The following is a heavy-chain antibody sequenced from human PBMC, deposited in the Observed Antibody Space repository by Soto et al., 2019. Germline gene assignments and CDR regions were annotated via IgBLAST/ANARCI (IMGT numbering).Heavy chain of an antibody. D-gene: IGHD3-10*01. J-gene: IGHJ4*02. CDR1: GVTFTSYA. CDR2: ISKSGGST. CDR3: AQGSFGFDY. V-gene: IGHV3-23*01. Sequence: EVQLLESGGGLVQPGGSLRLSCAASGVTFTSYAMTWVRQVPGEGLQWVSSISKSGGSTYYADSVKGRFTTSRDNSKNTLYMQMNSLRAEDTAIYYCAQGSFGFDYWGQGTLVTVSS.